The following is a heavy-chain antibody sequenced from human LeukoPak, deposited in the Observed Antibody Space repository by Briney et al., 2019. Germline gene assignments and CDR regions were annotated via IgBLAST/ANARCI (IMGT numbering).Heavy chain of an antibody. CDR3: ARGRGSYSLDY. J-gene: IGHJ4*02. D-gene: IGHD1-26*01. CDR2: INHSGST. V-gene: IGHV4-61*01. Sequence: SETLSLTCTVSGGSVSSGSYYWSWIRQPPGKGLEWIGEINHSGSTNYNPSLKSRVTISVDTSKNQFSLKLSSVTAADTAVYYCARGRGSYSLDYWGQGTLVTVSS. CDR1: GGSVSSGSYY.